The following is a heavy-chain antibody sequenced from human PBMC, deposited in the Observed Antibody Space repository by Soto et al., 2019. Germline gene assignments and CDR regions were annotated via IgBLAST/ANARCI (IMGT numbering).Heavy chain of an antibody. V-gene: IGHV3-21*01. CDR1: GFTFSSYS. CDR2: ISSSSSYI. J-gene: IGHJ6*02. D-gene: IGHD6-13*01. Sequence: EVQLAESGGGLVKPGGSLRLSCAASGFTFSSYSMNWVRQAPGKGLEWVSSISSSSSYIYYADSVKGRFTISRDNAKNSLYLQMNSLRAEDTAVYYCARGTIAAAGTPLGDVWGQGTTVTVSS. CDR3: ARGTIAAAGTPLGDV.